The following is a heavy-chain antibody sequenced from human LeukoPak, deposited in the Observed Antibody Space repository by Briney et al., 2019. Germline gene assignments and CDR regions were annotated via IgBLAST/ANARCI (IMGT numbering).Heavy chain of an antibody. Sequence: PSETLSLTCTVSGGSISSSTYYWGWIRQPPGKGLEWIGSIYYSGSTYYNPSLKSRVTISVDTSENQFSLKLTSVTAADTAVYYCARDLTDYYELDYWGQGALVTVSS. J-gene: IGHJ4*02. V-gene: IGHV4-39*07. D-gene: IGHD3-22*01. CDR3: ARDLTDYYELDY. CDR2: IYYSGST. CDR1: GGSISSSTYY.